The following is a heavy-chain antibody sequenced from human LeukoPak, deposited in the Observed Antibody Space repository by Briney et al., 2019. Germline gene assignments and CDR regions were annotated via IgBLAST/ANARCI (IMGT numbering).Heavy chain of an antibody. CDR3: ARHETIFGVVDAFDI. V-gene: IGHV5-51*01. D-gene: IGHD3-3*01. Sequence: GEPLKISCKGSGYSFTSYWIGWVRQMPGKGLEWMGIIYPGDSDTRYSPSFQGQVTISADKSISTAYLQWSSLKASDTAMYYCARHETIFGVVDAFDIWGQGTMVTVSS. CDR1: GYSFTSYW. J-gene: IGHJ3*02. CDR2: IYPGDSDT.